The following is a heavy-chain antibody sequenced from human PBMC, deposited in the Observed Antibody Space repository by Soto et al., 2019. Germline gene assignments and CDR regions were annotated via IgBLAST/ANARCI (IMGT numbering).Heavy chain of an antibody. Sequence: PSETLSLTCTVSGVSISSSYWSWLRQSPGTGLEWIGYIYYIGSTNYNPSLKSRVTMSVDTSRNQLSLNLTSVTAADTAVYYCARGYSPALGAPWARVNWFDPWGQGTLVTVSS. CDR3: ARGYSPALGAPWARVNWFDP. CDR2: IYYIGST. CDR1: GVSISSSY. D-gene: IGHD1-26*01. V-gene: IGHV4-59*01. J-gene: IGHJ5*02.